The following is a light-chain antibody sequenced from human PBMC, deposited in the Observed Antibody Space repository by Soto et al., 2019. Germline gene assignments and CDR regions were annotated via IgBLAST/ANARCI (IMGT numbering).Light chain of an antibody. J-gene: IGKJ2*01. CDR1: QGVVNY. CDR2: DTS. Sequence: IHVTQSPSSVSASVGDEVTITCRTSQGVVNYLNWYQHRSGQAPKILIFDTSSLSRGVPPRFSGSGSGSLFTLTIVSLQPEDFETYYCQQSYNPPYTFGQGT. V-gene: IGKV1-39*01. CDR3: QQSYNPPYT.